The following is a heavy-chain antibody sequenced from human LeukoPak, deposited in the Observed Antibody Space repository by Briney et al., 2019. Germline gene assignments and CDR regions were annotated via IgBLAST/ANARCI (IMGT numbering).Heavy chain of an antibody. V-gene: IGHV3-30-3*01. Sequence: GGSLRLSCAASGFTFSSYAMHWVRQAPGKGLEWVAVISYDGSNKYYADSVKGRFTISRDNSKNTVYLQINSLRAEDTAVYYCARDRGAAASPNLDFWGQGTLVTVSS. CDR1: GFTFSSYA. CDR3: ARDRGAAASPNLDF. CDR2: ISYDGSNK. D-gene: IGHD6-13*01. J-gene: IGHJ4*02.